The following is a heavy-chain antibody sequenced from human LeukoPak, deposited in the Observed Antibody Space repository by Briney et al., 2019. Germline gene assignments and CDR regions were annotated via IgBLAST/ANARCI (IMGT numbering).Heavy chain of an antibody. V-gene: IGHV1-69*05. J-gene: IGHJ5*02. CDR2: IIPIFGTA. CDR1: GGTFSSYA. D-gene: IGHD3-3*01. Sequence: SVKVSFKASGGTFSSYAISWVRQPPGQGLEWMGGIIPIFGTANYAQKFQGRVTHITDESTNTAYMELSSLRSEDTAVYYCARGVLRFLEWSSPSRTSWFDPWGQGTLVTVSS. CDR3: ARGVLRFLEWSSPSRTSWFDP.